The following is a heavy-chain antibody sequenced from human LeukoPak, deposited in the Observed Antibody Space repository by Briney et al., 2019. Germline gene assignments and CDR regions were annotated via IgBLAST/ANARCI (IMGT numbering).Heavy chain of an antibody. J-gene: IGHJ4*02. CDR2: ISYDGSKK. V-gene: IGHV3-30-3*01. D-gene: IGHD6-13*01. Sequence: GGSLRLSCAASGFTFSSFAMHWVRQAPGKGLEWVAVISYDGSKKYYAAFVKGRFTISRDNSKNTLYLQMNSLRPEDTAFCYCARGIAAAGTQGTIDYWGQGTLVTVSS. CDR3: ARGIAAAGTQGTIDY. CDR1: GFTFSSFA.